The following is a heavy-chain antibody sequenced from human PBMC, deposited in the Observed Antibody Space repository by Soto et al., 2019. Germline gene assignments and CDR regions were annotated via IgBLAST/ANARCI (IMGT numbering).Heavy chain of an antibody. J-gene: IGHJ4*02. CDR3: AKDYPPPDVLLWFGESRPFDY. Sequence: PGGSLRLSCAASGFTVSSNYMSWVRQAPGKGLEWVSVIYSGGSTYYADSVKGRFTISRDNSKNTLYLQMNSLRAEDTAVYYCAKDYPPPDVLLWFGESRPFDYWGQGTLVTVSS. CDR2: IYSGGST. D-gene: IGHD3-10*01. V-gene: IGHV3-53*01. CDR1: GFTVSSNY.